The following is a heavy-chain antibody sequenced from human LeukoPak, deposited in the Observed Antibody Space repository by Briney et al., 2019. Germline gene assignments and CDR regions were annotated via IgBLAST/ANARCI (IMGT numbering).Heavy chain of an antibody. V-gene: IGHV3-30*02. CDR3: AIPEGYCSGGSCPGFYYYGMDV. CDR2: IRYDGSNK. J-gene: IGHJ6*02. D-gene: IGHD2-15*01. CDR1: GFTFSSYG. Sequence: GGSLRLSCAASGFTFSSYGMNWVRQAPGKGLEWVAFIRYDGSNKYYADSVKGRFTISRDNSKNTLSLQMNSLRAEDTAVYYCAIPEGYCSGGSCPGFYYYGMDVWGQGTTVTVSS.